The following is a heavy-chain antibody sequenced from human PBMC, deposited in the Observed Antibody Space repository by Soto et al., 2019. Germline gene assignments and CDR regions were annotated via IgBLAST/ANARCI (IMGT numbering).Heavy chain of an antibody. CDR1: GFRVSNNH. D-gene: IGHD2-15*01. CDR2: IHIDGNT. CDR3: ARDGSGPFGY. Sequence: GGSLRLSCAASGFRVSNNHMSSVRQAPGKGLEWVSLIHIDGNTYYTDAVKGRFTISRDYSKNTLFLQMNNLRAEDTALYYCARDGSGPFGYWGQGTQVTVSS. J-gene: IGHJ4*02. V-gene: IGHV3-53*01.